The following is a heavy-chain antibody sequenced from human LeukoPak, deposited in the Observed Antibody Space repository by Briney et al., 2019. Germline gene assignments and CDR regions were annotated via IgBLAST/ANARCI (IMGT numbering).Heavy chain of an antibody. D-gene: IGHD1-20*01. Sequence: ASVKVSCKASGYTFTSYGISWVRQAPGQGLEWMGWISAYNGNTNYAQKLQGRVTMTTDTFTSTAYMELRSLRSDDTAVYYCARDRRAGPRRYNWNQNRENWFDPWGQGTLVTVSS. CDR2: ISAYNGNT. J-gene: IGHJ5*02. CDR1: GYTFTSYG. V-gene: IGHV1-18*01. CDR3: ARDRRAGPRRYNWNQNRENWFDP.